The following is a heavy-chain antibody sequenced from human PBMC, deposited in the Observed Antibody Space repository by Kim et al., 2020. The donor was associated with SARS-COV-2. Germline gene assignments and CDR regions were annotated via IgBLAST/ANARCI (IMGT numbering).Heavy chain of an antibody. V-gene: IGHV4-61*02. CDR2: IYTSGIT. CDR1: GDSISSGSYY. Sequence: SETLSLTCTVSGDSISSGSYYWSWLRQPAGKGLEWVGRIYTSGITNYNPSLKSRVTISLDTSKNQVSLKMSSVTAADTAVYYCARAGSGWFRGYYPYGLDVWGQGTTVTVSS. CDR3: ARAGSGWFRGYYPYGLDV. J-gene: IGHJ6*02. D-gene: IGHD6-13*01.